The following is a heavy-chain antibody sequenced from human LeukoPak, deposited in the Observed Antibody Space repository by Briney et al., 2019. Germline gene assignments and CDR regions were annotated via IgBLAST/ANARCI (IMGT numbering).Heavy chain of an antibody. CDR3: ARDKYVYFDF. V-gene: IGHV3-43D*03. J-gene: IGHJ4*02. Sequence: SGGSLRLSCAASGFTFSDYYMHWVRQRPGKGLEWVSLITKDASSTYYIDSVKGRFTISRNNNENSLYLQMNSLRGDDTALYYGARDKYVYFDFWGQGTLVTVSS. D-gene: IGHD3-16*01. CDR2: ITKDASST. CDR1: GFTFSDYY.